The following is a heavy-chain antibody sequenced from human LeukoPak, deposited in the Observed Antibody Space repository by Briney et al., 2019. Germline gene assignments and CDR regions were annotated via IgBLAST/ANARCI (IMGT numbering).Heavy chain of an antibody. J-gene: IGHJ3*02. CDR3: ARNYDFWSGRYVFDI. Sequence: SQTLSLTCTVSGGSISRGDYYWSWIRQPPGKGLEWIGYIYYSGSTYYNPSLKSRVTISVDTSKNQFSLKLSSVTAADTAVYYCARNYDFWSGRYVFDIWGQGTMVTVSS. CDR2: IYYSGST. D-gene: IGHD3-3*01. V-gene: IGHV4-30-4*08. CDR1: GGSISRGDYY.